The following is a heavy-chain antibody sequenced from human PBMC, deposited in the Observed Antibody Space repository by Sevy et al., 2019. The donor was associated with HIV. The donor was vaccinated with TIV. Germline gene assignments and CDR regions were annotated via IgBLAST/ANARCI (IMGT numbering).Heavy chain of an antibody. J-gene: IGHJ4*02. CDR2: LYSGGST. D-gene: IGHD3-10*01. CDR3: ARSPGFLFDF. Sequence: EGSLRLSCAASGFTVSSTYMSWVRQAPGKGLEWVSVLYSGGSTYYADSVKGRFTISRDNSKNTLYLQMNSLRAEDTAVYFCARSPGFLFDFWGQGTLVTVSS. V-gene: IGHV3-53*01. CDR1: GFTVSSTY.